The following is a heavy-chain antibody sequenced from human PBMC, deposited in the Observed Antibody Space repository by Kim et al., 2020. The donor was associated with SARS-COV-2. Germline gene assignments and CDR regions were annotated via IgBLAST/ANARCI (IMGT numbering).Heavy chain of an antibody. CDR2: ISSSSSTI. CDR3: ARDDEFGELLIPFDY. Sequence: GGSLRLSCAASGFTFSSYSMNWVRQAPGKGLEWVSYISSSSSTIYYADSVKGRFTISRDNAKNSLYLQMNSLRAEDTAVYYCARDDEFGELLIPFDYWGQGTLVTVSS. CDR1: GFTFSSYS. J-gene: IGHJ4*02. V-gene: IGHV3-48*04. D-gene: IGHD3-10*01.